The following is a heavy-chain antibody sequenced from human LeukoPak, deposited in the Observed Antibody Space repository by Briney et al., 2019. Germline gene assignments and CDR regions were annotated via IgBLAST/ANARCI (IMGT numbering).Heavy chain of an antibody. CDR2: ISAYNGNT. V-gene: IGHV1-18*01. CDR1: GYTFTSYG. D-gene: IGHD1-26*01. J-gene: IGHJ4*02. CDR3: ARDDDYIVGATHFDY. Sequence: ASVKVSCKASGYTFTSYGISWVRQAPGQGLEWMGWISAYNGNTNYAQKLQGRVTMTTDTSTSTAYMELRSLRSDDTAVYYCARDDDYIVGATHFDYWGQGTLVTVSS.